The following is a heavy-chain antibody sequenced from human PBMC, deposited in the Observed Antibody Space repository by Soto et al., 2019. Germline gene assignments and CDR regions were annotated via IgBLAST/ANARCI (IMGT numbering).Heavy chain of an antibody. D-gene: IGHD6-19*01. V-gene: IGHV3-48*02. Sequence: GGSLRLSCAASGFTFSSYSMNWVRQAPGKGLEWVLYISSSSSTIYYADSVKGRFTISRDNAKNSLYLQMNSLRDEDTAVYYCAREIPTYSSGWYDAFDIWGQGTMVTVSS. CDR2: ISSSSSTI. J-gene: IGHJ3*02. CDR1: GFTFSSYS. CDR3: AREIPTYSSGWYDAFDI.